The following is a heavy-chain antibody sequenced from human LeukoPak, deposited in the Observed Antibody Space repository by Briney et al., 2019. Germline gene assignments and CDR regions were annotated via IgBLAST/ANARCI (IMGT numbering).Heavy chain of an antibody. CDR3: AREGSRVWFGVPYFFGLDV. CDR1: GFNFSNYG. D-gene: IGHD3-10*01. J-gene: IGHJ6*02. Sequence: PGRSLRLSCSASGFNFSNYGMHWVRQAPGKGLEWLGYDGGNEHYINSVKGRLTVSRDNSKNTLFLQMNNLKVDDTAVYYCAREGSRVWFGVPYFFGLDVWGRGTTVTVSS. V-gene: IGHV3-33*01. CDR2: YDGGNE.